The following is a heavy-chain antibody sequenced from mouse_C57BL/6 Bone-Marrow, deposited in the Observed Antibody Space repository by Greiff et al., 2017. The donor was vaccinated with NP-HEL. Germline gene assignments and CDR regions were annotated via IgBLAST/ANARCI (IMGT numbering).Heavy chain of an antibody. CDR2: IYPRSGNT. J-gene: IGHJ1*03. V-gene: IGHV1-81*01. CDR3: ARLTTVVVTRYFDV. D-gene: IGHD1-1*01. Sequence: VKLQQSGAELARPGASVKLSCKASGYTFTSYGISWVKQRTGQGLEWIGEIYPRSGNTYYNEKFKGKATLTADKSSSTAYMERRSLTSEDSAVYFCARLTTVVVTRYFDVWGTGTTVTVSS. CDR1: GYTFTSYG.